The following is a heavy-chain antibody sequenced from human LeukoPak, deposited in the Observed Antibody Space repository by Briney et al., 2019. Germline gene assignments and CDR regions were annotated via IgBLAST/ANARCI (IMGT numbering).Heavy chain of an antibody. CDR1: GGSFSGYY. CDR3: ARGANFYYYGTDV. Sequence: SETLSLTCAVYGGSFSGYYWSWIRQPPGKGLEWIGEINHSGSTNYNPSLKSRVTISVDTSKNQFSLKLSSVTAADTAVYYCARGANFYYYGTDVWGQGTTVTVSS. J-gene: IGHJ6*02. D-gene: IGHD2-15*01. CDR2: INHSGST. V-gene: IGHV4-34*01.